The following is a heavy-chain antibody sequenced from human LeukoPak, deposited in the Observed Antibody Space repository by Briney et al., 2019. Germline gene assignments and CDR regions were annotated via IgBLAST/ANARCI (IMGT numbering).Heavy chain of an antibody. D-gene: IGHD1-26*01. J-gene: IGHJ4*02. V-gene: IGHV3-23*01. CDR2: ISGGGGST. CDR3: AKDPSGSFLFDY. Sequence: PGVSLRLSCAASGFTFSSYAMSWVRQAPGKGLEWVSAISGGGGSTYYADSVKGRFTISRDNSKNTLYLQMNSPRAEDTAVYYCAKDPSGSFLFDYWGQGTLVTVSS. CDR1: GFTFSSYA.